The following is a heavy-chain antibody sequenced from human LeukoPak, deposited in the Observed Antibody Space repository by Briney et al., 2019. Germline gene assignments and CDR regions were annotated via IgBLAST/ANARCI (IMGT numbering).Heavy chain of an antibody. V-gene: IGHV4-59*01. CDR2: IYYSGST. CDR3: ARVRPDYDILTGFGMDV. Sequence: SETLSLTCTVSGGSIRGYFWTWIRQPPGKGLEWIGYIYYSGSTNYSPSLKSRVTMSVDTSKNQFSLTLSSVTAADTAVYYCARVRPDYDILTGFGMDVWGQGTTVTVSS. CDR1: GGSIRGYF. D-gene: IGHD3-9*01. J-gene: IGHJ6*02.